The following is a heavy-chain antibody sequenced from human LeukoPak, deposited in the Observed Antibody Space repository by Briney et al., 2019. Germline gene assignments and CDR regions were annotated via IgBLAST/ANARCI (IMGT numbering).Heavy chain of an antibody. D-gene: IGHD6-13*01. CDR2: INSGGNYI. V-gene: IGHV3-21*01. J-gene: IGHJ4*02. Sequence: GSLRLSCAASGFSSSDYTMNWVRQAPGKGLEWVSSINSGGNYIYYSDSVKGRFTISRDNAENSLYLQMNSLRAEDTAVYYCATISAAGRGGDLDFWGQGNLVTVSS. CDR3: ATISAAGRGGDLDF. CDR1: GFSSSDYT.